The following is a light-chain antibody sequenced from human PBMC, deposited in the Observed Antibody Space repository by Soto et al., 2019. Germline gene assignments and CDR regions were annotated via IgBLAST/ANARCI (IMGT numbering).Light chain of an antibody. J-gene: IGKJ3*01. CDR1: QSVTNS. Sequence: EIVLTQSPATLSLSPGERATLSCRASQSVTNSLAWYQQKPGQAPRLLVYDASNRATGIPTRFSGSGSGTDFTLTISNLEPEDFAAYFCQQRSNWPLTFGPGTKVDIK. CDR3: QQRSNWPLT. V-gene: IGKV3-11*01. CDR2: DAS.